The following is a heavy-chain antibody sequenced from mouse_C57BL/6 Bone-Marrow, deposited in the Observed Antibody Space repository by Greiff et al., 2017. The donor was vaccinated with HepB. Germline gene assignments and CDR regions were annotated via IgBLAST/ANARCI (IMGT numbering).Heavy chain of an antibody. V-gene: IGHV14-2*01. CDR1: GFNIKDYY. Sequence: EVQLQESGAELVKPGASVKLSCTASGFNIKDYYMHWVKQRTEQGLEWIGRIDPEDGDTKYAPKFQGKATITADPSANTAYLQHSSLTSEDSAVYYCARWDYWYFDVWGTGTTVTVSS. CDR2: IDPEDGDT. CDR3: ARWDYWYFDV. J-gene: IGHJ1*03. D-gene: IGHD4-1*01.